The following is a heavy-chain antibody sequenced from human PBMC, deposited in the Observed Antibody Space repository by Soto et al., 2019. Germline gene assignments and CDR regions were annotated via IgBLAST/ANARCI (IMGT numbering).Heavy chain of an antibody. Sequence: EVQLVESGGGLVQPGGSLRLSCAASGFTFSSYWMSWVRQAPGKGLEWVANIKQDGSEKYYVDSVKGRFTISRDNAKNSLYLQMNSLRAEDTAVYYCARWRGCTNGVCFVRYYYYMYVWGKGTTVTVSS. CDR1: GFTFSSYW. CDR2: IKQDGSEK. CDR3: ARWRGCTNGVCFVRYYYYMYV. J-gene: IGHJ6*03. D-gene: IGHD2-8*01. V-gene: IGHV3-7*01.